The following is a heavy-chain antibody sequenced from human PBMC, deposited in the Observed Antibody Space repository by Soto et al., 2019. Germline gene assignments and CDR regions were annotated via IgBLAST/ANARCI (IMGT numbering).Heavy chain of an antibody. V-gene: IGHV3-23*01. CDR1: GGSFSGYY. D-gene: IGHD6-6*01. CDR2: IPGSSTST. J-gene: IGHJ4*02. Sequence: VQLQQWGAGLLKPSETLSLTCAVYGGSFSGYYWSWIRQPPGKGLEWVSAIPGSSTSTYYAGSVKGRFTISRDNSKNTLYLQMNSLRVEDTAVYYCAKIGDSSSVSLPLVLLDHWGQGALVTVSS. CDR3: AKIGDSSSVSLPLVLLDH.